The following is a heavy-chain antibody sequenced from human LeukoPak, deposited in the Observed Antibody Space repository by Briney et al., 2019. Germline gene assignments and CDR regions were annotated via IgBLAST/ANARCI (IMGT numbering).Heavy chain of an antibody. Sequence: ASVKVSCKASGYTFTSYAMHWVRQAPGQRLEWMGWINAGNGNTKYSQKSQGRVTITRDTSASTAYMELSSLRSEDTAVYYCAREPAMGPYYYYGMDVWGKGTTVTVSS. V-gene: IGHV1-3*01. CDR2: INAGNGNT. D-gene: IGHD5-18*01. CDR3: AREPAMGPYYYYGMDV. CDR1: GYTFTSYA. J-gene: IGHJ6*04.